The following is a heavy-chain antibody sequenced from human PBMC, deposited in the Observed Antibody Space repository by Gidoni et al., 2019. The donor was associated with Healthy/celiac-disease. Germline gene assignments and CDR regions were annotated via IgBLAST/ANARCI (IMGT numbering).Heavy chain of an antibody. CDR1: GFTFTSSA. J-gene: IGHJ3*02. V-gene: IGHV1-58*02. CDR3: AVPSLGELSFDAFDI. Sequence: QMQLVQSGPEVTKPGTSVKVSCKASGFTFTSSAMQWVRQARGQRLEWIGWIVVGSGNTNYAQKFQERVTITRDMSTSTAYMELSSLRSEDTAVYYCAVPSLGELSFDAFDIWGQGTMVTVSS. CDR2: IVVGSGNT. D-gene: IGHD3-16*02.